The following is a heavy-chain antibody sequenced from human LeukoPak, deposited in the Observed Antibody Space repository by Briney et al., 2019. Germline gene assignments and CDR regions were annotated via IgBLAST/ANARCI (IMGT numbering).Heavy chain of an antibody. CDR3: ARQSRSTKGLFDY. Sequence: GGSLRLSCAASGFTFSTYWMAWVRQAPGKGLEWVANIKGDESAKHQADSVKGRFTISRDNAQNSVYLQMTSLRGEDTAVYYCARQSRSTKGLFDYWGQGTLVTVSS. CDR2: IKGDESAK. J-gene: IGHJ4*02. V-gene: IGHV3-7*01. CDR1: GFTFSTYW.